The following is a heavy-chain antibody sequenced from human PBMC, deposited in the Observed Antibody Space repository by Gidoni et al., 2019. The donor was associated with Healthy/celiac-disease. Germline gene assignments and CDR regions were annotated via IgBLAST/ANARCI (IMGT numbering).Heavy chain of an antibody. Sequence: QVQLVESGGGVVQPGRSLRLSCAASGFTFSSYGMHWVRQAPGKGLEWVAVIWYDGSNKYYADSVKGRFTISRDNSKNTLYLQMNSLRAEDTAVYYCARAGRYSSSWSRVDPWGQGTLVTVSS. CDR2: IWYDGSNK. J-gene: IGHJ5*02. D-gene: IGHD6-13*01. CDR1: GFTFSSYG. CDR3: ARAGRYSSSWSRVDP. V-gene: IGHV3-33*01.